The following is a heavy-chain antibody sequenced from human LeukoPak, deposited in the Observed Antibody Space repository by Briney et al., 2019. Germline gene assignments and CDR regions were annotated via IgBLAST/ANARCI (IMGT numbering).Heavy chain of an antibody. CDR2: IIPILGIA. J-gene: IGHJ5*02. V-gene: IGHV1-69*04. CDR3: AGELKRLGWFDP. Sequence: AASVKVSCKASGGTFSSYTISWVRQAPGQGLEWMGRIIPILGIANYAQEFQGRVTITADKSTSTAYMELGSLGSEDTAVYYCAGELKRLGWFDPWGQGTLVTVSS. D-gene: IGHD1-1*01. CDR1: GGTFSSYT.